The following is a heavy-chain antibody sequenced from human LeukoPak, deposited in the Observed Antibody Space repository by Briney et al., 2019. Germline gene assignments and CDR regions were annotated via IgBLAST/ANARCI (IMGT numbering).Heavy chain of an antibody. Sequence: SETLSLTCAVYGGSFSGYYWSWIRQPPGKGLEWIGEINHSGSTNYNPSLKSRVTISVDTSNNQLSLKLSSVTAADTAVYYCARRYYYYYMDVWGKGTTVTVSS. CDR2: INHSGST. V-gene: IGHV4-34*01. J-gene: IGHJ6*03. CDR3: ARRYYYYYMDV. CDR1: GGSFSGYY.